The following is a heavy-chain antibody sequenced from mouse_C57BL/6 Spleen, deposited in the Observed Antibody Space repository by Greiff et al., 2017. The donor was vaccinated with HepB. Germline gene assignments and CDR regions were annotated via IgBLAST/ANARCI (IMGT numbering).Heavy chain of an antibody. CDR3: ARFYPYFDV. D-gene: IGHD2-1*01. Sequence: EVQVVESGGGLVKPGGSLKLSCAASGFTFSSYAMSWVRQTPEKRLEWVATISDGGSYTYYPDNVKGRFTISRDNAKNNLYLQMSHLKSEDTAMYYCARFYPYFDVWGTGTTVTVSS. CDR2: ISDGGSYT. V-gene: IGHV5-4*01. CDR1: GFTFSSYA. J-gene: IGHJ1*03.